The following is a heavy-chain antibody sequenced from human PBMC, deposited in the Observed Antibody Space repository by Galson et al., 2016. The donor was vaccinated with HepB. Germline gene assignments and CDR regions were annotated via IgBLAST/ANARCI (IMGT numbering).Heavy chain of an antibody. CDR2: IIPVLGIA. D-gene: IGHD3-22*01. Sequence: SVKVSCKASGGTFSSYTISWVRQAPGQGLEWMGRIIPVLGIANYAQRFQGRVTVTADKSTSTAYMELSSLRSEDTAVYYCATNDYYYNSGFDSWGQGTLVTVSS. CDR1: GGTFSSYT. J-gene: IGHJ4*02. V-gene: IGHV1-69*02. CDR3: ATNDYYYNSGFDS.